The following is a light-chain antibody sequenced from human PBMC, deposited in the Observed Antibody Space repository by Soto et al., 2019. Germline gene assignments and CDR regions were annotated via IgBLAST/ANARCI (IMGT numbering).Light chain of an antibody. CDR2: EVS. J-gene: IGLJ3*02. V-gene: IGLV2-8*01. CDR1: SSDVGGYNY. CDR3: SSYTGSNNLG. Sequence: QSVLTQPPPASGSPGQSVTISCSGTSSDVGGYNYVSWYQQHPGKAPKVMIYEVSKRPSGVPDRFSGSKSGNTASLTVSGLQAEDEADYYCSSYTGSNNLGFGGGTKVTVL.